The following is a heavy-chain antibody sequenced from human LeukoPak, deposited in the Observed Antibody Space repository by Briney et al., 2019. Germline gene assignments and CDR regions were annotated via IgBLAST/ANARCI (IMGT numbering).Heavy chain of an antibody. CDR2: INHSGST. CDR1: GGSFSGYY. Sequence: PSETLSLTCAVYGGSFSGYYWSWIRQPPGKGLEWIGEINHSGSTNYNPSLKSRVTISVDTSKNQFSLKLSSLTAADTAVYYCARVTRFYRTFDYWGQGTLVTVSS. J-gene: IGHJ4*02. CDR3: ARVTRFYRTFDY. V-gene: IGHV4-34*01. D-gene: IGHD1-14*01.